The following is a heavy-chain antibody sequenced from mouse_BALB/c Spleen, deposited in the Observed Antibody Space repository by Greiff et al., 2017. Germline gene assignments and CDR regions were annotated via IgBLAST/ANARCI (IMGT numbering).Heavy chain of an antibody. CDR3: ARYGNYVLFDY. V-gene: IGHV5-9-4*01. CDR1: GFTFSSYA. CDR2: ISSGGSYT. D-gene: IGHD2-1*01. J-gene: IGHJ2*01. Sequence: EVQVVESGGGLVQPGGSRKLSCAASGFTFSSYAMSWVRQSPEKRLEWVAEISSGGSYTYYPDTVTGRFTISRDNAKNTLYLEMSSLRSEDTAMYYCARYGNYVLFDYWGQGTTLTVSS.